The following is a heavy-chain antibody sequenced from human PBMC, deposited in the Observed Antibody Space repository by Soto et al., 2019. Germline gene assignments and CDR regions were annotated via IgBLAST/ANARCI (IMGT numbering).Heavy chain of an antibody. V-gene: IGHV3-30*18. CDR3: AKEGGLSGSYYISSSYYFDY. D-gene: IGHD1-26*01. CDR2: ISYDGSNT. Sequence: QVQLVESGGGVVQPGRSLRLSCAASGFTFSSYGMHWVRQAPGKGLEWVAIISYDGSNTYYADSVQGRFTISRDNSKNTLYLQMNSLRAEDTSVYYCAKEGGLSGSYYISSSYYFDYWGQATLVTVSS. J-gene: IGHJ4*02. CDR1: GFTFSSYG.